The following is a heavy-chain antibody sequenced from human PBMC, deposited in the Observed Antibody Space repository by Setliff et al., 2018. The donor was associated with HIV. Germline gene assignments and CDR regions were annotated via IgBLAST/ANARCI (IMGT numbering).Heavy chain of an antibody. CDR2: IYYTGSA. Sequence: PSETLSLTCTVSGGSISSSSYYWGWIRQPPGKGLEWIGSIYYTGSANYNPSLKSRVTFSVDTSKNQFSLKLSSVTAADTAVYYCARRKGYCSGPSCLEFSWFDPWGQGTLVTVSS. CDR1: GGSISSSSYY. J-gene: IGHJ5*02. V-gene: IGHV4-39*01. D-gene: IGHD2-2*01. CDR3: ARRKGYCSGPSCLEFSWFDP.